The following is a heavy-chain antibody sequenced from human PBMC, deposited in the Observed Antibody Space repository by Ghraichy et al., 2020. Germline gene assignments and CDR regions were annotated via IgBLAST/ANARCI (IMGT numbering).Heavy chain of an antibody. J-gene: IGHJ6*02. Sequence: GESLNISCAASGFTFNTSWIHWVRQGPGQGLVWVSLINSDGSSTNYADSVKGRFTISRDNAKNTVYLQMNSLRAEDTAVYYCVRDYFYSMDVWGQGTTVIVSS. D-gene: IGHD3-10*01. CDR2: INSDGSST. CDR1: GFTFNTSW. CDR3: VRDYFYSMDV. V-gene: IGHV3-74*01.